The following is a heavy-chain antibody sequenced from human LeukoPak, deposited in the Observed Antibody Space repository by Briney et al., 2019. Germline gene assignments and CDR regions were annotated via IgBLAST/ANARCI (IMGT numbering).Heavy chain of an antibody. D-gene: IGHD3-22*01. CDR2: ISSSSSTI. J-gene: IGHJ5*02. CDR3: AKTRSGYYYDSSGNNWFDP. CDR1: GFTFSSYS. V-gene: IGHV3-48*01. Sequence: GGSLRLSCAASGFTFSSYSMNWVRQTPGKGLEWVSYISSSSSTIYYADSVKGRFTISRDNSKNTLYLQMNSLRAEDTAVYYCAKTRSGYYYDSSGNNWFDPWGQGTLVTVSS.